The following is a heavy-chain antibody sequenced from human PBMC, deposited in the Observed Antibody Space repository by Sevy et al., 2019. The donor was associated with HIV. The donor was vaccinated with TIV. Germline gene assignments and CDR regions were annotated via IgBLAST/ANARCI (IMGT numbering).Heavy chain of an antibody. D-gene: IGHD3-16*01. CDR2: ISYDGRNTK. J-gene: IGHJ4*02. CDR1: GFSFSDHR. Sequence: GGSLRLSCVGSGFSFSDHRMHWVRQAPGKGLEWMAVISYDGRNTKYKADSVKDRFTISGDNSKNTLYLQMNSLRAEDTAIYYCARDRGEILSSAFDYWGQGTLVTVSS. V-gene: IGHV3-30*03. CDR3: ARDRGEILSSAFDY.